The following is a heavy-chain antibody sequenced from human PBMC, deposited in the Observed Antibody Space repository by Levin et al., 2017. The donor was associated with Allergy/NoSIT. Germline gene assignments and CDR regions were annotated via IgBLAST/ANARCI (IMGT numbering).Heavy chain of an antibody. J-gene: IGHJ4*02. V-gene: IGHV6-1*01. Sequence: PSETLSLTCAISGDSVSSNSAVWNWIRQSPSRGLEWLGRTYYRSKWYNDYAVSVKSRITINPDTSKNQFSLQLNSVTPEDTAVYDCARAATGYSYGDFDYWGQGTLVTVSS. CDR3: ARAATGYSYGDFDY. CDR1: GDSVSSNSAV. CDR2: TYYRSKWYN. D-gene: IGHD5-18*01.